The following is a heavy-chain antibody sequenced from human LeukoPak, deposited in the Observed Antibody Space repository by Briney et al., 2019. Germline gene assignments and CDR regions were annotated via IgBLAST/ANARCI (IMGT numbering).Heavy chain of an antibody. Sequence: GGSLRLSCSASGFTFSSYAMLWVRQAPGKGLEYVSAISSNGGSTYYADSVKGRFTISRDNSKNTLYLQMSSLRAEDTAVYYCVKEAVDILTGSPLYYFDYWGQGTLVTVSS. CDR2: ISSNGGST. V-gene: IGHV3-64D*06. D-gene: IGHD3-9*01. CDR1: GFTFSSYA. J-gene: IGHJ4*02. CDR3: VKEAVDILTGSPLYYFDY.